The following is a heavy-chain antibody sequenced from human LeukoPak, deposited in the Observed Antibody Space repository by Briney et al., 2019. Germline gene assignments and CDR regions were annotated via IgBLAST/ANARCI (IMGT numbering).Heavy chain of an antibody. CDR2: IIPICGTA. J-gene: IGHJ4*02. D-gene: IGHD5-12*01. V-gene: IGHV1-69*05. Sequence: SVNVSCKSSGCTFSSYASSWVRQPPGQGLEGMGGIIPICGTANYVQTFQGKVTITTDESKSTASLELRSLRPEDTAVYYCAGGGYDLAPFDYWGQGILVTVSS. CDR3: AGGGYDLAPFDY. CDR1: GCTFSSYA.